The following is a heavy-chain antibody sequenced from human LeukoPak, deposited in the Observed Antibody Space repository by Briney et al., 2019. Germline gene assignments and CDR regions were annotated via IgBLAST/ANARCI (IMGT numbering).Heavy chain of an antibody. CDR2: INPNSGGT. Sequence: ASVKVSCKASGYTFTGYYMHWVRQAPGQGLEWMGWINPNSGGTNYAQKFQGRVTMTRDTSISTAYMELSRLRSDDTAVYYCARSVTIRNWFDPWGQGTLVTVSS. J-gene: IGHJ5*02. CDR1: GYTFTGYY. V-gene: IGHV1-2*02. D-gene: IGHD4-17*01. CDR3: ARSVTIRNWFDP.